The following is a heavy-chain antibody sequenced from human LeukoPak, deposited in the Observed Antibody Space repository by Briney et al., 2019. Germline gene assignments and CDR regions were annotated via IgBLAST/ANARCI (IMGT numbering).Heavy chain of an antibody. CDR3: ARAEESYYESSGYPD. D-gene: IGHD3-22*01. Sequence: ASVKVSCTASGYTFTSYGISWVRQAPGQGLEWMGWISAYNGNTNYAQTLQGRVTMTTDTSTSTAYMELRSLRSDDTAVYYCARAEESYYESSGYPDWGQGTLVTVSS. J-gene: IGHJ4*02. CDR1: GYTFTSYG. CDR2: ISAYNGNT. V-gene: IGHV1-18*01.